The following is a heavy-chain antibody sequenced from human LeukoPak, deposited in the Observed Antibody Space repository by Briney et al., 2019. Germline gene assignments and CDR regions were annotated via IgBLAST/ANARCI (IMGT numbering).Heavy chain of an antibody. CDR2: IIPILGIA. V-gene: IGHV1-69*10. CDR1: GYTFTSYG. J-gene: IGHJ4*02. CDR3: ARQYSSSPRVRYFDY. Sequence: EASVKVSCKASGYTFTSYGISWMRQAPGQGLEWMGGIIPILGIANYAQKFQGRVTITADKSTSTAYMELSSLRSEDTAVYYCARQYSSSPRVRYFDYWGQGTLVTVSS. D-gene: IGHD6-6*01.